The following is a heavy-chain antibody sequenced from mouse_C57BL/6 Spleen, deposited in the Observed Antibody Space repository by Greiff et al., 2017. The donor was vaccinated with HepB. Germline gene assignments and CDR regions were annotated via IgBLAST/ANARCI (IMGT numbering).Heavy chain of an antibody. CDR1: GFTFSSYG. D-gene: IGHD1-1*01. CDR3: ARQGDGSPYYFDY. Sequence: EVQGVESGGDLVKPGGSLKLSCAASGFTFSSYGMSWVRQTPDKRLEWVATISSGGSYTYYPASVKGRFTISRNNAKNTLYLQMSSLTSEDTAMYYCARQGDGSPYYFDYWGQGTTLTVSS. V-gene: IGHV5-6*01. CDR2: ISSGGSYT. J-gene: IGHJ2*01.